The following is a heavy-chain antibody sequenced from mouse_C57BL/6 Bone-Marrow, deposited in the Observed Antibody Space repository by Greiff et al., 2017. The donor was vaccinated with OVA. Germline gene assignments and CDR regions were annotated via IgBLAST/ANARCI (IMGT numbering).Heavy chain of an antibody. D-gene: IGHD3-2*02. CDR1: GYTFTSYW. CDR2: IDPSDSYT. Sequence: QVQLQQPGAELVRPGTSVKLSCKASGYTFTSYWMHWVKQRPGQGLEWIGVIDPSDSYTNYNQKFKGKATLTVDTSSSTAYMQLSSLTSEDSAVYYCARGSSGSCDYWGQGTTLTVSS. CDR3: ARGSSGSCDY. V-gene: IGHV1-59*01. J-gene: IGHJ2*01.